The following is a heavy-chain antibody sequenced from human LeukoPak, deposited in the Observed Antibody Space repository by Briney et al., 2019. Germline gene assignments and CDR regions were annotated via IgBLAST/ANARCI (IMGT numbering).Heavy chain of an antibody. CDR3: TRGGSTGY. D-gene: IGHD2-2*01. J-gene: IGHJ4*02. Sequence: GGSLRLSCAASGFTLRSYVMNSVSQAPGKGLEWVSKISSSGSAIYYADSVKGRFTISRDNAKSTLYLQMNSLRVEDTAVYYCTRGGSTGYWGQGTLVTVSS. CDR1: GFTLRSYV. V-gene: IGHV3-48*03. CDR2: ISSSGSAI.